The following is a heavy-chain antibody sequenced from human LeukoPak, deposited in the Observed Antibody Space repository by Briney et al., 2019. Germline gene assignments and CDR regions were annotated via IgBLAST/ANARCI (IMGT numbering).Heavy chain of an antibody. J-gene: IGHJ3*01. CDR2: ISGSGGST. CDR1: GFTFTNSA. D-gene: IGHD2-2*01. V-gene: IGHV3-23*01. CDR3: AKDIVVVPAAGGA. Sequence: GGSLTLSCAASGFTFTNSAMGWVRQAPGKGMEWVSAISGSGGSTYYADSVKGRFTISRDNSKNTLYLQMNSLRAEDTAVYYCAKDIVVVPAAGGAWGQGTMVTVSS.